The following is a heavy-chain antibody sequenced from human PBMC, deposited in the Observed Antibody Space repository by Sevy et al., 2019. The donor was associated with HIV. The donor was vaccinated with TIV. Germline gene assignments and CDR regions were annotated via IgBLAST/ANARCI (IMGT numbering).Heavy chain of an antibody. CDR2: ISSSSSYT. Sequence: GGSLRLSCAASGFTFSDYYMSWIRQAPGKGLEWVSYISSSSSYTKYADSVKGRFTISRDNAKNSLYLQMNSLRAEDTAVYYCARDRSIEAAAVLPRGADYYYYGMDVWGQGTTVTVSS. V-gene: IGHV3-11*06. D-gene: IGHD6-13*01. CDR1: GFTFSDYY. CDR3: ARDRSIEAAAVLPRGADYYYYGMDV. J-gene: IGHJ6*02.